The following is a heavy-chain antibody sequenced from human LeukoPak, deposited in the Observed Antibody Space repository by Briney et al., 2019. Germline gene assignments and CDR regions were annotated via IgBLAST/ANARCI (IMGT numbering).Heavy chain of an antibody. CDR3: ARLFYYGGSGYYGALEY. CDR1: GGSFSGHY. CDR2: LNHSGSS. D-gene: IGHD3-22*01. J-gene: IGHJ4*02. Sequence: SETLSLTCAVYGGSFSGHYWSWIRQRPGKGLERIGELNHSGSSNYSPSLKSRVTISVDTSKNQFSLKLTSVTAADTAVYYCARLFYYGGSGYYGALEYWGQGNLVTVSS. V-gene: IGHV4-34*01.